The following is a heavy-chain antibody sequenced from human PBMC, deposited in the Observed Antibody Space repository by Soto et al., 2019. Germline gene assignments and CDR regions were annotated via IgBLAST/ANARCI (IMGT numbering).Heavy chain of an antibody. CDR2: IYYSGST. V-gene: IGHV4-30-4*01. D-gene: IGHD3-10*01. CDR1: GGSISSGDYY. J-gene: IGHJ4*02. Sequence: SETLSLTCTVSGGSISSGDYYWSWIRQPPGKGLEWIGYIYYSGSTYYNPSLKSRVTISVDTSKNQFSLKLSSVTAADTAVYYCAKGSADRGDYYDYWGQGTLVTVSS. CDR3: AKGSADRGDYYDY.